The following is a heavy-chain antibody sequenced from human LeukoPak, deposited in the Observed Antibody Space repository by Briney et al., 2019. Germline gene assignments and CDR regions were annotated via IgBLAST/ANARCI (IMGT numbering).Heavy chain of an antibody. CDR1: GYTFTSYD. J-gene: IGHJ4*02. V-gene: IGHV1-8*01. CDR3: ARGRTAHTYYDSSGDCDY. D-gene: IGHD3-22*01. Sequence: ASVKVSCKASGYTFTSYDINWVRQATGQGLEWLGWMNPNSGNTGYAQKFQGRVTMTRNTSISTAYMELSSLRSEDTAVYYCARGRTAHTYYDSSGDCDYWGQGTLVTLSS. CDR2: MNPNSGNT.